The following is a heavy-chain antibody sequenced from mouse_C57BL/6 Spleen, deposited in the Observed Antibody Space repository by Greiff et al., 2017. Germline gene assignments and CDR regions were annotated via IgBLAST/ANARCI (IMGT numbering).Heavy chain of an antibody. J-gene: IGHJ2*01. V-gene: IGHV1-4*01. CDR1: GYTFTSYT. CDR2: INPSSGYT. Sequence: VKLMESGAELARPGASVKMSCKASGYTFTSYTMHWVKQRPGQGLEWIGYINPSSGYTKYNQKFKDKATLTADKSSSTAYMQLSSLTSEDSAVYYCAKNWDPIYYFDYWGQGTTLTVSS. D-gene: IGHD4-1*01. CDR3: AKNWDPIYYFDY.